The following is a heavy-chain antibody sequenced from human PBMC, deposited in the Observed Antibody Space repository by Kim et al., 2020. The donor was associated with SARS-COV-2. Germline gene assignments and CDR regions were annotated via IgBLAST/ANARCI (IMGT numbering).Heavy chain of an antibody. D-gene: IGHD2-2*01. Sequence: SETLSLTCAVYGGSFSGYYWSWIRQPPGKGLEWIGEINHSGSTNYNPSLKSRVTISVDTSKNQFSLKLSSVTAADTAVYYCARVIGVVVPAAINYYYYYMDVWGKGTTVTVSS. CDR1: GGSFSGYY. CDR2: INHSGST. V-gene: IGHV4-34*01. CDR3: ARVIGVVVPAAINYYYYYMDV. J-gene: IGHJ6*03.